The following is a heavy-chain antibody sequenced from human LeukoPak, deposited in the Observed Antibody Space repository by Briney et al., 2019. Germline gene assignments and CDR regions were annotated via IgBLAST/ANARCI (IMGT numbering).Heavy chain of an antibody. Sequence: GGSLRLSCAAPGFIFRNYGMNWVRQAPGKGLEWVALIWHDGSDKYYADSVKGRFTISRDTSKNTLYLQMNSLRAEDTAVYYCARELNWGLDYWGQGTLVTVSS. V-gene: IGHV3-33*08. CDR2: IWHDGSDK. D-gene: IGHD7-27*01. CDR3: ARELNWGLDY. CDR1: GFIFRNYG. J-gene: IGHJ4*02.